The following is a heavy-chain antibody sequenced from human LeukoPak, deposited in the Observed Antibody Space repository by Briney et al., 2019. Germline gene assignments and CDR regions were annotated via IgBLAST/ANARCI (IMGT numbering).Heavy chain of an antibody. CDR2: IYTSGST. J-gene: IGHJ6*03. CDR3: ARDYTTAMYYYYMDV. V-gene: IGHV4-4*07. CDR1: GGSFSGYY. Sequence: SETLSLTCAVYGGSFSGYYWSWIRQPAGKGLEWIGRIYTSGSTNYNPSLKSRVTMSVDTSKNQFSLKLSSVTAADTAVYYCARDYTTAMYYYYMDVWGKGTTVTVSS. D-gene: IGHD3-16*01.